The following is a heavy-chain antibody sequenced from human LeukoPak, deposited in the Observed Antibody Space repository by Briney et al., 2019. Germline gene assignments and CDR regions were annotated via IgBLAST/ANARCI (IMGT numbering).Heavy chain of an antibody. CDR2: LHADGIER. D-gene: IGHD5-12*01. V-gene: IGHV3-7*01. CDR1: GFTLSGYW. J-gene: IGHJ4*02. Sequence: GGSLRLSCAASGFTLSGYWMSWVRQAPGQGLEWVARLHADGIERYYVDPVKGRFTISRDNAKNSLHLQMYSLRLDDTAVYYCARGGYSFDYLGQGTLVTVSS. CDR3: ARGGYSFDY.